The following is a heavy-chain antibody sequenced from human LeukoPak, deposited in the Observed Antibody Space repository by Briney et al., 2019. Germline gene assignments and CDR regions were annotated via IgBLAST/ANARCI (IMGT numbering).Heavy chain of an antibody. Sequence: GGSLRLSCAASGFTFDDYGMSWVRQAPGKGLEWVSGINWNGGSTGYADSVKGRFTISRDNVKNSLYLQMNSLRAEDTALYYCARVWDILTGYYSPLDYWGQGTLVTVSS. CDR1: GFTFDDYG. CDR2: INWNGGST. J-gene: IGHJ4*02. D-gene: IGHD3-9*01. V-gene: IGHV3-20*04. CDR3: ARVWDILTGYYSPLDY.